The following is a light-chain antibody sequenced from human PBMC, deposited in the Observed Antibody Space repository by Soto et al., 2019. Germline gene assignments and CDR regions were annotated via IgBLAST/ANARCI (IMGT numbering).Light chain of an antibody. Sequence: QSALTQPASVSGSPGQSITISCTGPSSDVGNYNFVSWYQQHPGKVPKLIIYEGSRRPSGVSSRFSGSKSGNTASLTISGLRAEDEADYYCTSFTTTNIWVFGGGTKLTVL. J-gene: IGLJ3*02. CDR2: EGS. CDR1: SSDVGNYNF. V-gene: IGLV2-14*02. CDR3: TSFTTTNIWV.